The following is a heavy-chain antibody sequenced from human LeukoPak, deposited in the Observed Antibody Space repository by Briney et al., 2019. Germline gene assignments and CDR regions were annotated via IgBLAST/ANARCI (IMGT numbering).Heavy chain of an antibody. J-gene: IGHJ3*02. CDR2: SPSGDIT. CDR1: GFTFSNHG. D-gene: IGHD1-26*01. Sequence: GGTLRLSCAASGFTFSNHGMNWVRQAPGKGLEWVSGSPSGDITHYTDSVKGRFTISRDNSKNTLYLQTNSLRAEDTALYYCARVSRSGSLDMHFDIWGQGTMVTVSS. CDR3: ARVSRSGSLDMHFDI. V-gene: IGHV3-23*01.